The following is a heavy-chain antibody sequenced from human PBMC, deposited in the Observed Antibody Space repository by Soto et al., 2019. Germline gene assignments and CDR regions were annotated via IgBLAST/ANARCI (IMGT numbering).Heavy chain of an antibody. D-gene: IGHD3-10*01. CDR2: ISSISTTI. J-gene: IGHJ5*02. Sequence: EVQLVESGGGLVQPGGSLRLSCAASGFTFRSYSMNWVRQAPGKGLEWLSYISSISTTIYYADSVKGRFTISRDNAKNSLYLQMNSLGDEDTAVYYCARVSGSDSTPNDHWGQGTLVTVSS. CDR3: ARVSGSDSTPNDH. V-gene: IGHV3-48*02. CDR1: GFTFRSYS.